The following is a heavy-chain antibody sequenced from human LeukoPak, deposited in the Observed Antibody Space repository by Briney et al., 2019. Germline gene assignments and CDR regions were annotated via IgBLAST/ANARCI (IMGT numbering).Heavy chain of an antibody. CDR3: VKGRCSGSSCYGGDY. Sequence: GGSLRLSCSASGFTFSSYAMNWVRQAPGKGLEYVSAITSNGGSTYYADSVKGRFTISRDDSKNTLYLQMSSLRAEDTAVYYCVKGRCSGSSCYGGDYWGQGTLVTVSS. D-gene: IGHD2-2*01. J-gene: IGHJ4*02. V-gene: IGHV3-64D*06. CDR2: ITSNGGST. CDR1: GFTFSSYA.